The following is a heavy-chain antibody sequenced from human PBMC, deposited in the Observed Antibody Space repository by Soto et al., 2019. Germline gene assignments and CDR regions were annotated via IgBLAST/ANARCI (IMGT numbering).Heavy chain of an antibody. Sequence: GGSLRLSCAASGFIFSNAWINWVRQAPGKGLEWVGRIKSKADGGTTDFAAPVKGRFAISRDDSKNMMYMEMSSLRTEDTAVYYCTTGSYINMAIVRFDYWGHGTLVTVSS. D-gene: IGHD1-26*01. CDR2: IKSKADGGTT. J-gene: IGHJ4*01. CDR1: GFIFSNAW. CDR3: TTGSYINMAIVRFDY. V-gene: IGHV3-15*07.